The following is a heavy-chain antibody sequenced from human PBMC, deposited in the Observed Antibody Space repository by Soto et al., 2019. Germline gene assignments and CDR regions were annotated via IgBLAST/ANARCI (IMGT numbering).Heavy chain of an antibody. V-gene: IGHV4-34*01. D-gene: IGHD1-7*01. J-gene: IGHJ4*02. CDR2: INHSGST. CDR1: GGSFSGYY. CDR3: ASIPHHELTPPFSPDY. Sequence: SETLSLTCAVYGGSFSGYYCSWIRQPPWKGLEWIGEINHSGSTNYNPSLKSRVTISVDTSKNQFSLKLSSVTAADTAVYYCASIPHHELTPPFSPDYWGQGTLVTVCS.